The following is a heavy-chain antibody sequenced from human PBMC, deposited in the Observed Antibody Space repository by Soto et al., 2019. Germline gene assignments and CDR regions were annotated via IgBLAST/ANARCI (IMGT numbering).Heavy chain of an antibody. CDR3: ARSRYCTTTSCPRYYFYL. CDR2: INHSGST. CDR1: GGSLSAYY. D-gene: IGHD2-2*01. Sequence: KPSETLSLTCTVYGGSLSAYYWSWIRQPPGKGLEWIGEINHSGSTNYNPSLKSRVTISVDTSKNQFSLKVSSVTAADTAVYYCARSRYCTTTSCPRYYFYLWGQGSLVTFSS. J-gene: IGHJ4*02. V-gene: IGHV4-34*01.